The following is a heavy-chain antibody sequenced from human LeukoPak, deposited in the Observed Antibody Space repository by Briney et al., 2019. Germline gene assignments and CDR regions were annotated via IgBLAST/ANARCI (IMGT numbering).Heavy chain of an antibody. V-gene: IGHV4-39*01. CDR1: GGSISSSSYY. CDR3: ARLAYYGSASYPLLWFWFDP. J-gene: IGHJ5*02. D-gene: IGHD3-10*01. CDR2: IYYTGST. Sequence: SETLSLTCTASGGSISSSSYYWGWIRQPPGKGLEWIGSIYYTGSTYYNPSLKSRVTISVDTSKDQFSLKLTSVTAADTAVYYCARLAYYGSASYPLLWFWFDPWGQGTLVTVSS.